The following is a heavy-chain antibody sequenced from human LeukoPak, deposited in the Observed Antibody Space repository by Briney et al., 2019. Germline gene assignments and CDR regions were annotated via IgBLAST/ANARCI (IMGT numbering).Heavy chain of an antibody. CDR3: ARQGGGFWYFDL. CDR1: GGSISSYY. Sequence: PSETLSLTCTVSGGSISSYYWSWIRQPPGKGLEWIGYIYYSGSTNYNPSLKGRVTISVGTSKNQFSLKLSSVTAADTAVYYCARQGGGFWYFDLWGRGTLVTVSS. V-gene: IGHV4-59*08. J-gene: IGHJ2*01. CDR2: IYYSGST. D-gene: IGHD6-25*01.